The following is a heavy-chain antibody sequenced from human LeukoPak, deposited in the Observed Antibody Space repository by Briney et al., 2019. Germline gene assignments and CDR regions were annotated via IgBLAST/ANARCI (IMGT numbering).Heavy chain of an antibody. J-gene: IGHJ5*02. D-gene: IGHD6-13*01. CDR1: GYTFTSYD. CDR3: AREVEQQQGNWFDP. V-gene: IGHV1-8*03. Sequence: ASVKVSCKASGYTFTSYDINWVRQATGQGLEWMGWMDPNSGNTGYAQKFQGRVTITRNTSVSTAYMELSSLRSEDTAVYYCAREVEQQQGNWFDPWGQGTLVTVSS. CDR2: MDPNSGNT.